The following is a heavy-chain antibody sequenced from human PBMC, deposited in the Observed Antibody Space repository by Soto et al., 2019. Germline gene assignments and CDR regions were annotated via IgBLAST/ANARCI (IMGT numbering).Heavy chain of an antibody. Sequence: TSETLSLTCTVSGGSIRSYDWSWIRQPPGKGLEWIGYIYYSGSTNYNPSLKSRVTISVDTSKNQFSLKLSSVTAADTAVYYCARVGVGDYDFWSGYYNGMDVWGQGTTVTVSS. J-gene: IGHJ6*02. CDR2: IYYSGST. V-gene: IGHV4-59*01. CDR3: ARVGVGDYDFWSGYYNGMDV. D-gene: IGHD3-3*01. CDR1: GGSIRSYD.